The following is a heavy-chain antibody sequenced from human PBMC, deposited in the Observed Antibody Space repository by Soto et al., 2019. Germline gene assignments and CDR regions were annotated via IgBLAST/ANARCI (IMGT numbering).Heavy chain of an antibody. CDR3: ARSGGGYDLGDY. CDR1: GYTFIGYY. V-gene: IGHV1-2*04. CDR2: INPNSGGA. Sequence: VASVKVSCKASGYTFIGYYIHWVRQAPGQGLEWMGWINPNSGGAKYSQKFQAWVTMTSDTSISTAYMELSRLKSDDTAVYYCARSGGGYDLGDYWGQGTLVTVSS. J-gene: IGHJ4*02. D-gene: IGHD5-12*01.